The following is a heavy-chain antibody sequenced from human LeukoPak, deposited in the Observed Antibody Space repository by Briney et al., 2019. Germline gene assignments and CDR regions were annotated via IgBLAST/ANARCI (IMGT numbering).Heavy chain of an antibody. CDR3: ARDGPSQEYSSSWYYFDY. J-gene: IGHJ4*02. Sequence: PSQTLSLTCTVSGGSISSGGYYWSWIRQPPGKGLEWIGYIYHSGSTYYNPSLKSRVTISVDRSKNQFSPKLSSVTAADTAVYYCARDGPSQEYSSSWYYFDYWGQGTLVTVSS. D-gene: IGHD6-13*01. CDR2: IYHSGST. V-gene: IGHV4-30-2*01. CDR1: GGSISSGGYY.